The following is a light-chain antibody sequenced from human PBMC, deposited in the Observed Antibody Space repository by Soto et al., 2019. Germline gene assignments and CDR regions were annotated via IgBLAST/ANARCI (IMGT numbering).Light chain of an antibody. Sequence: QTVVTQEPSFSVSPGGTVTLTCGLSYGSVSTRHYPCWYQQTPGQAPRTLMCNTNTRSSGVPDRFSGSILDNKAALTITGAQADDEGDYYCVLFMGNGHGVFGGGTKVTVL. V-gene: IGLV8-61*01. CDR1: YGSVSTRHY. J-gene: IGLJ3*02. CDR3: VLFMGNGHGV. CDR2: NTN.